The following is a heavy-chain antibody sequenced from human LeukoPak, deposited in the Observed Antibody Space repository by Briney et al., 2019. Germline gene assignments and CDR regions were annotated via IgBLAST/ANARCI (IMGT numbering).Heavy chain of an antibody. V-gene: IGHV1-2*02. CDR1: GYTFTAYH. CDR3: ARDETAATGIAMDV. Sequence: ASVKVSCKASGYTFTAYHFHWVRLAPGQGLEWMGWINLNSGVTRYAQKFQDRVTMTSDTSIATAYMELSRLRSDDTAVYYCARDETAATGIAMDVWGQGTTVTVSS. D-gene: IGHD6-13*01. CDR2: INLNSGVT. J-gene: IGHJ6*02.